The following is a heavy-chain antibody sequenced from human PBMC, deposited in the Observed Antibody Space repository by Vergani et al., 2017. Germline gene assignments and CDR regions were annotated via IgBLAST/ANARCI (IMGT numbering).Heavy chain of an antibody. CDR1: GGTFNNSA. Sequence: QVQLVQSGAEVKKPGSSVKVSCKASGGTFNNSAISWVRQAPGQGLAWRGRTIPIFGTANYAQKFQGRVTITADESTSTAYMELSSLRSEDTAVYYCARDRKGVGPVYGMDVWGQGTTVTVSS. V-gene: IGHV1-69*13. J-gene: IGHJ6*02. D-gene: IGHD3-3*01. CDR2: TIPIFGTA. CDR3: ARDRKGVGPVYGMDV.